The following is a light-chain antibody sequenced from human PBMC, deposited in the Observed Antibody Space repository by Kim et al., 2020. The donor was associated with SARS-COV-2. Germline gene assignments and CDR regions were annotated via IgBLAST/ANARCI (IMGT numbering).Light chain of an antibody. V-gene: IGKV3D-15*03. CDR1: QSVSSY. CDR2: GAS. J-gene: IGKJ4*01. Sequence: APGQRATPCCRASQSVSSYLAWYQQKPGQAPSLLIDGASIRATGIPARFSGSGSGTEFTLTISILQSEEFAVYYCQQYNNWPPLTFGGGTKVDIK. CDR3: QQYNNWPPLT.